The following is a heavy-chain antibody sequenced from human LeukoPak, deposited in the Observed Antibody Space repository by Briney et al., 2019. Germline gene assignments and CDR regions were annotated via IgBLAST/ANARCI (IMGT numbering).Heavy chain of an antibody. CDR2: IKGGGGDP. J-gene: IGHJ4*02. CDR1: GFTFSTYA. V-gene: IGHV3-23*01. D-gene: IGHD2-21*02. CDR3: AKGGHDFNPFYW. Sequence: PGGSLRLSCAAPGFTFSTYAMGWVRQAPGKGLEWVSSIKGGGGDPFYADSVKGRFTISRDNPKNTLFLQLDSLRAEDSAVYYCAKGGHDFNPFYWWGQGTLVTVSS.